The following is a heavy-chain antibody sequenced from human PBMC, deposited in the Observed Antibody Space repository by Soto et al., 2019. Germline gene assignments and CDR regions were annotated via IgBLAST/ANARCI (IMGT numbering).Heavy chain of an antibody. J-gene: IGHJ4*02. CDR2: ISYDGSNK. D-gene: IGHD5-18*01. Sequence: PGGSLRLSCAASGFTFSSYGMHWVRQAPGKGLEWVAVISYDGSNKYYADSVKGRFTISRDNSKNTLYLQMNSLRAEDTAVYYCAKDPRIQLWSHLYFDYWGQGTLGTVSA. CDR3: AKDPRIQLWSHLYFDY. V-gene: IGHV3-30*18. CDR1: GFTFSSYG.